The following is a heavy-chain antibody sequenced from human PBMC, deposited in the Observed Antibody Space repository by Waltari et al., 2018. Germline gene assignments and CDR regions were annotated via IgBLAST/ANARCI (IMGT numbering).Heavy chain of an antibody. CDR1: GGSLSSHY. D-gene: IGHD6-19*01. CDR3: ARLTRGSGFFQ. Sequence: QVQLQESGPGLVKPSETLSLTCTVSGGSLSSHYWSWIRQPPGKGLEWIGYIYYSGSTNYNPSLKSRVTISVDTSKNQFSLKLSSVTAADTAVYYCARLTRGSGFFQWGQGTLVTVSS. CDR2: IYYSGST. V-gene: IGHV4-59*11. J-gene: IGHJ4*02.